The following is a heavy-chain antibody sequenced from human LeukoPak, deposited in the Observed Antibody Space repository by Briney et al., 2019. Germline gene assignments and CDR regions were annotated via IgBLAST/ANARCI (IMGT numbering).Heavy chain of an antibody. CDR1: GGSISSYY. CDR2: IYHSGST. D-gene: IGHD2-8*01. Sequence: SETLSLTCTVSGGSISSYYWSWIRQPPGKGLEWIGYIYHSGSTYYNPSLKSRVTISVDRSKNQFSLRLSSVTAADTAVYYCAMWVYDAFDIWGQGTMVTVSS. V-gene: IGHV4-59*12. J-gene: IGHJ3*02. CDR3: AMWVYDAFDI.